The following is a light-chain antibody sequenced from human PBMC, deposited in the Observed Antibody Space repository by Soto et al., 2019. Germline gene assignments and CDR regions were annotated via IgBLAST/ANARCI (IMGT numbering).Light chain of an antibody. CDR3: QQYNSYPRIT. J-gene: IGKJ5*01. Sequence: DIQMTQSPSTLSASVGDRVTITCRAGQSISSWLAWYQQKPGKAPKLLIYDASSLESGVPSRFSGSGSGTEFTLTISSLQPDDFATYYCQQYNSYPRITFGQGTRLEIK. V-gene: IGKV1-5*01. CDR1: QSISSW. CDR2: DAS.